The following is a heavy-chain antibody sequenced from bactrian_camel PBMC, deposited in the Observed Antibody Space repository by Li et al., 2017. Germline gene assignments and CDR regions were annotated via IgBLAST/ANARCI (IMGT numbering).Heavy chain of an antibody. Sequence: HVQLVESGGGSVQAGGSLRLSCAVSGYKYSMNCMAWFRQAPGKEREGVANIDHRGDTEYLDSVKGRFTISRDNKNAVYLQMDSLKPEDTAEYYCGAVIACPQSWYAKWNPPFAYWGQGTQVTVS. J-gene: IGHJ6*01. CDR1: GYKYSMNC. CDR2: IDHRGDT. CDR3: GAVIACPQSWYAKWNPPFAY. D-gene: IGHD1*01. V-gene: IGHV3S53*01.